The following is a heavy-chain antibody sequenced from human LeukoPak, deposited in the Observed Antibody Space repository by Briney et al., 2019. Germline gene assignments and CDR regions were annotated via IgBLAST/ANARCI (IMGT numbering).Heavy chain of an antibody. CDR2: IYTSGST. J-gene: IGHJ4*02. CDR1: GGSISSGSYY. V-gene: IGHV4-61*02. CDR3: ARGPSAMWLDY. D-gene: IGHD2-21*01. Sequence: SQTLSLTCTVSGGSISSGSYYWRWLRQPAGTGLEWIGRIYTSGSTNYNPSLKSRVTISVDTSKNQFSLKLSSVTAADTAVYYCARGPSAMWLDYWGQGTLVTVSS.